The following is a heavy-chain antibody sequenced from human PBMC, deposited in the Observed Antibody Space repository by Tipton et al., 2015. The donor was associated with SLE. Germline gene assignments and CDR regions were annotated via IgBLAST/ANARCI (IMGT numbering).Heavy chain of an antibody. D-gene: IGHD6-6*01. CDR3: ARVVQLAGYFHH. Sequence: TLSLTCAVYGGSFSGYYWSWIRQPPGKGLEWIGEINHSGSTNYNPSLKSRVTISVDTSKNQFSLKLRSVTAADTAVYYRARVVQLAGYFHHWGQGTLVTVSS. V-gene: IGHV4-34*01. J-gene: IGHJ1*01. CDR1: GGSFSGYY. CDR2: INHSGST.